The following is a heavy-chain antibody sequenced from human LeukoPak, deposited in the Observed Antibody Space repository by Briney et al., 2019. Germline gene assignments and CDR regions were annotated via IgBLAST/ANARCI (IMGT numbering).Heavy chain of an antibody. CDR1: GGSISSSSYY. D-gene: IGHD1-26*01. V-gene: IGHV4-39*01. J-gene: IGHJ4*02. CDR2: IYYSGST. Sequence: SETLSLTCTVSGGSISSSSYYWGWIRQPPGKGLEWIGSIYYSGSTYYNPSLKSRVTISVDTSKNQFSLKLSSVTAADTAEYYCARRLIVVGARSYYFDYWGQGTLVTVSS. CDR3: ARRLIVVGARSYYFDY.